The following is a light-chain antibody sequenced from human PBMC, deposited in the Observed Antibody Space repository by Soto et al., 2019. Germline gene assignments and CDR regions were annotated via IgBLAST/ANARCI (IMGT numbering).Light chain of an antibody. J-gene: IGLJ1*01. Sequence: QSVLTQPASVSGSPGQSITLSCTGTSSDVGGFDSVSWYQQHPGSAPKLMIYEVTNRPSGVSHRFSGSKSGNTASLTISGLQTEDEADYYCSSYTSSNTIVFGTGTKVTVL. CDR2: EVT. V-gene: IGLV2-14*01. CDR1: SSDVGGFDS. CDR3: SSYTSSNTIV.